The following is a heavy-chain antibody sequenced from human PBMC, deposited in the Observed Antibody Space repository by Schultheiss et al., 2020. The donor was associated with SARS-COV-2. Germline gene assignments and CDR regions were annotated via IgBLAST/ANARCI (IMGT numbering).Heavy chain of an antibody. V-gene: IGHV3-30-3*01. Sequence: GGSLRLSCAASGFTFSSYAMHWVRQAPGKGLEWVAVISYDGSNKYYADSVKGRFTISRDNSKNTLYLQMNSLRAEDTAVYYCARDISLGELSSDAFDIWGQGKMVTVSS. CDR1: GFTFSSYA. CDR2: ISYDGSNK. D-gene: IGHD3-16*02. J-gene: IGHJ3*02. CDR3: ARDISLGELSSDAFDI.